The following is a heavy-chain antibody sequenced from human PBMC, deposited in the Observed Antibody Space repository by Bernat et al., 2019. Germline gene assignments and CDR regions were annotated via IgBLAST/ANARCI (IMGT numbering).Heavy chain of an antibody. CDR2: IGTAGDT. D-gene: IGHD3-22*01. CDR1: GFTFSSYD. V-gene: IGHV3-13*04. J-gene: IGHJ4*02. CDR3: ARGAYDSSSSGYLDY. Sequence: EVQLVESGGGLVQPGGSLRLSCAASGFTFSSYDMHWVRQATGKGLEWVSAIGTAGDTYYPGSVKGRFTISRENAKNSLYLQMNSLRAGDTAVYYCARGAYDSSSSGYLDYWGQGTLVTVSS.